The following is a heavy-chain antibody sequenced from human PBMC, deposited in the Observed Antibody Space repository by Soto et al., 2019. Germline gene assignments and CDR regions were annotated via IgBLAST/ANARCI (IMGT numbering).Heavy chain of an antibody. CDR2: IIPILTTP. Sequence: QVQLVQSGAEVKKTGSSVKVSCKASGGTFSIYGFSWVRQAPGQGPEWIGGIIPILTTPNYAQKFHGRVTIVADESTMTVYMELSSLKSEDTAVYYCATSVGIAPTGEDGMDVWGQGTSVTVSS. CDR3: ATSVGIAPTGEDGMDV. J-gene: IGHJ6*02. D-gene: IGHD2-8*02. CDR1: GGTFSIYG. V-gene: IGHV1-69*01.